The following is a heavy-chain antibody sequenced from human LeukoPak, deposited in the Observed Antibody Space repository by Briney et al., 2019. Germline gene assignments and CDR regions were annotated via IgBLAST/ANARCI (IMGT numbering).Heavy chain of an antibody. CDR3: AKVPGRYLDFLWYFDL. Sequence: SETLSLTCSVSGDSFSGFHRHWIRQPPGKGLEWIGYIFHTGSTNYNPSLERRVTMSVDTSKNQFSLHLTSVTAADTAVYYCAKVPGRYLDFLWYFDLWGRGTLVTVSS. D-gene: IGHD3-9*01. CDR2: IFHTGST. J-gene: IGHJ2*01. CDR1: GDSFSGFH. V-gene: IGHV4-59*01.